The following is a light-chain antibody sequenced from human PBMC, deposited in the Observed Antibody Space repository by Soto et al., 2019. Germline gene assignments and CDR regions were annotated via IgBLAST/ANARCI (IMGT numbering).Light chain of an antibody. V-gene: IGLV1-44*01. Sequence: QSVLTQPPSASGAPGQRVTISCSGSDSNVGSTAVNWYQQVPGTAPKHLIFINNQRPSGVPDRFSGSKSGTSASLAISGLQAEDEADYYCSAWDDSLHVWLFGGGTKLTVL. CDR2: INN. J-gene: IGLJ3*02. CDR3: SAWDDSLHVWL. CDR1: DSNVGSTA.